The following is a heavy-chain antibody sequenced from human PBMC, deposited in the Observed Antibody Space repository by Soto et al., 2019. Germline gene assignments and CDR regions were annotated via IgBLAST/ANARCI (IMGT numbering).Heavy chain of an antibody. Sequence: EVQLLESGGGLVQPGGSLRLSCAASGFTFSSYAMSWVRQAPGKGLEWVSGISGSGGSTYYADSVKGRFTISRDNSKNTMYLQMNSLRAEDTAVYYCAKGTTGDYPPAEYFQHWGQGTLVTVSS. CDR3: AKGTTGDYPPAEYFQH. J-gene: IGHJ1*01. CDR2: ISGSGGST. CDR1: GFTFSSYA. D-gene: IGHD4-17*01. V-gene: IGHV3-23*01.